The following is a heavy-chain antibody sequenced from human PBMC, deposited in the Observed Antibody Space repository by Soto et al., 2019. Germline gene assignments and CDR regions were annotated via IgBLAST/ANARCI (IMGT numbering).Heavy chain of an antibody. CDR2: ISYDGSNI. J-gene: IGHJ4*02. V-gene: IGHV3-30*18. CDR3: AKKPPGDWREQFDY. Sequence: GGSLRLSCAASGFDFSIYGMHWVRQAPGEGLAWVAVISYDGSNIYYADSVKGRFTISRDNSKNTLYLQMNSLRTEDTAVYYCAKKPPGDWREQFDYWGQGTLVTVSS. CDR1: GFDFSIYG. D-gene: IGHD2-21*02.